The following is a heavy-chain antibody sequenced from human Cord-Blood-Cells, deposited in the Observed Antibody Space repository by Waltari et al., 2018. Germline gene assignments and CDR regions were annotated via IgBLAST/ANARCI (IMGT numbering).Heavy chain of an antibody. CDR3: ARRIVGATTGAFDI. CDR2: IYYSGST. D-gene: IGHD1-26*01. Sequence: QLQLQESGPGLVKPSETLSLTCTVSGGSISSSSYYWGWLRQPPGKGLEWIRSIYYSGSTYYNPSLKSRVTISVDTSKNQFSLKLSSVTAADTAVYYCARRIVGATTGAFDIWGQGTMVTDSS. V-gene: IGHV4-39*01. J-gene: IGHJ3*02. CDR1: GGSISSSSYY.